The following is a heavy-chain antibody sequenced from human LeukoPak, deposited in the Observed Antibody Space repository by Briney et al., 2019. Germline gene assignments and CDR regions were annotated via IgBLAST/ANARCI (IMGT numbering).Heavy chain of an antibody. V-gene: IGHV3-7*01. CDR3: ARDQGSMIVVQTTNWYFEL. Sequence: GGSQRLSCAASGFTFSNYWMSWVRQAPGKGLEWLANINQDGSEIYYVDSVKGRFTISRDNGKNSLYLQINSLRADDTAVYYCARDQGSMIVVQTTNWYFELWGRGTLVTVSS. D-gene: IGHD3-22*01. CDR2: INQDGSEI. J-gene: IGHJ2*01. CDR1: GFTFSNYW.